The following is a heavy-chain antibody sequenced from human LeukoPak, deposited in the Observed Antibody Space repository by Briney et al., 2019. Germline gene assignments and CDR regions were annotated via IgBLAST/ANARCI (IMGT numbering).Heavy chain of an antibody. CDR2: FDPENGET. V-gene: IGHV1-24*01. J-gene: IGHJ4*02. Sequence: PGASVKVSCKVSGYTLTELSMHWVRQAPGKGLEWMGGFDPENGETIYAQKFQGRVTMTRDTSISTAYMELSRLRSDDTAVYYCARDIYCSGGSCPFDYWGQGTLVTVSS. CDR1: GYTLTELS. CDR3: ARDIYCSGGSCPFDY. D-gene: IGHD2-15*01.